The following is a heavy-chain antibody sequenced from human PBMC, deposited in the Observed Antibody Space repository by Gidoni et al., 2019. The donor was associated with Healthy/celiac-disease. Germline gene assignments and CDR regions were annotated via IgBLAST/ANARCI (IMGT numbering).Heavy chain of an antibody. Sequence: QLQLQESGPGLVKPAETLSLTGTVSGGSISSSSYYWGWIRQPPGKGLAWVGSIYYSGSTYYNPSLKGRVTISVDTSKNRFSLELSSVTAADTAVYYCARSSLVVWVATIPAPDYWGQGTLVTVSS. CDR2: IYYSGST. J-gene: IGHJ4*02. V-gene: IGHV4-39*01. CDR3: ARSSLVVWVATIPAPDY. D-gene: IGHD5-12*01. CDR1: GGSISSSSYY.